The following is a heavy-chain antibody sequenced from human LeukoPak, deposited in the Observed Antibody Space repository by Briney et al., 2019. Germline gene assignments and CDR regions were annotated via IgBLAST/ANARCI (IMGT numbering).Heavy chain of an antibody. V-gene: IGHV3-23*01. CDR3: AKDAGQLVRSIHFDY. CDR2: VSGSGGTT. D-gene: IGHD6-13*01. Sequence: GGSLRLSCAASGFTFNSYAMNWVRQAPGKGLEWVSTVSGSGGTTFYADSVKGRFTISRDNSKNTLYLQMSSLKAEDTAVYYCAKDAGQLVRSIHFDYWGQGTLVTVSS. J-gene: IGHJ4*02. CDR1: GFTFNSYA.